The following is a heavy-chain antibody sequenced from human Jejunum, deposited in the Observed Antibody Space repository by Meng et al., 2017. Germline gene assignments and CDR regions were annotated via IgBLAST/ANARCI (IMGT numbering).Heavy chain of an antibody. CDR2: ITANGYST. CDR1: GFHFVLHA. V-gene: IGHV3-23*04. CDR3: AKERETNSGYDIDY. D-gene: IGHD5-12*01. J-gene: IGHJ4*02. Sequence: VVSVGGVVQACVALAPSCVAFGFHFVLHAMTLGRHPPGKGLESVPSITANGYSTYYADSVNGRFTISRDNSKSTLYLQMNSLRAEDTAIYDCAKERETNSGYDIDYWGQGTLVTVSS.